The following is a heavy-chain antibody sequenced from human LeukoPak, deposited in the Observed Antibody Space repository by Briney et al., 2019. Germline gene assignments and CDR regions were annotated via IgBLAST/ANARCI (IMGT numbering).Heavy chain of an antibody. V-gene: IGHV5-51*01. CDR2: IYPGDSDT. J-gene: IGHJ4*02. CDR3: ARHTLMGTPSSAFDY. CDR1: GYTFTAYW. D-gene: IGHD2-8*01. Sequence: GESLKISCQGSGYTFTAYWIGLVRQLPGKGLEWMGIIYPGDSDTRYSPSFQGQVTISADKSFNTAYLQWSSLKASDTAMYYCARHTLMGTPSSAFDYWGQGTPVTVSS.